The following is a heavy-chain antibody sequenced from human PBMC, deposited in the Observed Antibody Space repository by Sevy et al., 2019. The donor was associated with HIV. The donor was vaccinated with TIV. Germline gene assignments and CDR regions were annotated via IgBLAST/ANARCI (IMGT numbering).Heavy chain of an antibody. D-gene: IGHD1-1*01. J-gene: IGHJ6*02. CDR3: AKDETGTVGVPYYYYRMDV. CDR2: ISGSGGST. CDR1: GFTFNSYA. Sequence: GGSLRLSCAASGFTFNSYAMSWVRQAPGKGLEWVSPISGSGGSTYYADSVKGRFTISRDNSKNTLYLQMNSLRAEDTAVYYCAKDETGTVGVPYYYYRMDVWGQGTTVTVSS. V-gene: IGHV3-23*01.